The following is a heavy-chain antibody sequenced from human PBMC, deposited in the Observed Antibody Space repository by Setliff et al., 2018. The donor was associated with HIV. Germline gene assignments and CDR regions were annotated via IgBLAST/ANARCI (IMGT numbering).Heavy chain of an antibody. CDR2: ISSDGRYI. CDR3: AAGNSEPSYYYYMDV. V-gene: IGHV3-21*01. D-gene: IGHD6-13*01. Sequence: GGSLRLSCAASGFSFRTYNMNWVRQAPGKGLEWVSSISSDGRYIYYADSVKGRFTISRDDAKSSLYLQMYSLRAEDTAVYYCAAGNSEPSYYYYMDVWGKGTTVTVSS. J-gene: IGHJ6*03. CDR1: GFSFRTYN.